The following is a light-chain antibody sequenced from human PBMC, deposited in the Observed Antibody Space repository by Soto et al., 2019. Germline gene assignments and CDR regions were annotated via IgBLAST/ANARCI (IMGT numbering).Light chain of an antibody. CDR2: AAS. CDR3: QHYNTQSFT. J-gene: IGKJ4*01. CDR1: ENIFKF. V-gene: IGKV1-5*01. Sequence: DIQLIQSPATLSASVGDRITITCRASENIFKFLAWYQQRSGRAPNLLIYAASDLETGVPSRFSGRGSGTEFTLTIDSLQPDDSATYYCQHYNTQSFTFGGGTKVDVK.